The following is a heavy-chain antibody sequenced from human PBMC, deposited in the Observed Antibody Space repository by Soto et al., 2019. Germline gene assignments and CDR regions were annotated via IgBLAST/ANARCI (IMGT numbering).Heavy chain of an antibody. D-gene: IGHD6-19*01. CDR2: INSDGSST. J-gene: IGHJ5*02. CDR3: ARVYISSGPWFDP. Sequence: GGSLRLSCAASGFTFSSYWMHWVRQAPGKGLVWVSRINSDGSSTSYADSVKGRFTISRDNAKNTLYLQMNSLRAEDTAVYYCARVYISSGPWFDPWGQGTLVTVSS. CDR1: GFTFSSYW. V-gene: IGHV3-74*01.